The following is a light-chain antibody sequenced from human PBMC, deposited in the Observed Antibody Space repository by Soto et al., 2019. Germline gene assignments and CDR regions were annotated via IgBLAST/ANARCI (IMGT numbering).Light chain of an antibody. CDR3: QQYYTWPRT. J-gene: IGKJ1*01. V-gene: IGKV3-15*01. Sequence: EIVMTQSPGTLSVSPGEGATLSCRASQSVSTNLAWYQQKPDQAPRLLIYGASTTATGMPARFSGSGSGKDFTLTISSLQSEDFEIYYCQQYYTWPRTFGQGTRVEIK. CDR1: QSVSTN. CDR2: GAS.